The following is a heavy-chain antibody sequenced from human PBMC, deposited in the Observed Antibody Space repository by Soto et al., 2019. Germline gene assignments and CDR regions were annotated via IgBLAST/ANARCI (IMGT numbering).Heavy chain of an antibody. CDR3: ARMESFGSLNSFDP. CDR1: GYTFTNND. J-gene: IGHJ5*02. Sequence: ASVKVSCKASGYTFTNNDVSWVRQATGQGLEWMGWMNPGSGDTGYAQKFQGRVTMTRDISIATAYMELNSLTSEDTAIYYCARMESFGSLNSFDPCGQGTLVTV. CDR2: MNPGSGDT. V-gene: IGHV1-8*01. D-gene: IGHD5-18*01.